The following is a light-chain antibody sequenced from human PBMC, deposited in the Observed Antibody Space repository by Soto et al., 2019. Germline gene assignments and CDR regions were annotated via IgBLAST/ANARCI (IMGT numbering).Light chain of an antibody. CDR2: KAS. V-gene: IGKV1-5*03. J-gene: IGKJ1*01. Sequence: DIQMTQSPSTLAASVGDRVTITCRAIQSISSWLAWYQQKPGKAPKLLIYKASSLESGVPSRFSGGGSGTEFTLTINSLQPDDLATYYCQQYNSYWTFGQGTKVDIK. CDR1: QSISSW. CDR3: QQYNSYWT.